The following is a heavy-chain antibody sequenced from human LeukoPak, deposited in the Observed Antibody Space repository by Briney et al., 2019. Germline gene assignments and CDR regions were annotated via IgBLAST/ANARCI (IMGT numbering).Heavy chain of an antibody. CDR3: ASMDSSSWYSKGYYYYMDV. Sequence: GGSLRLSCAASGFTFSSNSMNWVRQAPGKGLEWVSSISSSSSYIYYADSVKGRFTISRDNAKNSLYLQMNSLRAEDTAVYYCASMDSSSWYSKGYYYYMDVWGKGTTVTVSS. V-gene: IGHV3-21*01. CDR1: GFTFSSNS. CDR2: ISSSSSYI. D-gene: IGHD6-13*01. J-gene: IGHJ6*03.